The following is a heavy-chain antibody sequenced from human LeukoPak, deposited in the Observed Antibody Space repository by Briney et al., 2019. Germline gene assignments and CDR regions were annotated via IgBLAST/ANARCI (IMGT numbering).Heavy chain of an antibody. D-gene: IGHD3-16*01. Sequence: GGSLRLSCAASGFTFSSYSMNWVRQAPGKGLEWVSSISSGSSYIYYADSVKGRFTISRDNAKNSLYLQMNSLKTEDTAVYYCTTDYVWGSYEVYWGQGTLVTVSS. CDR2: ISSGSSYI. CDR1: GFTFSSYS. CDR3: TTDYVWGSYEVY. J-gene: IGHJ4*02. V-gene: IGHV3-21*03.